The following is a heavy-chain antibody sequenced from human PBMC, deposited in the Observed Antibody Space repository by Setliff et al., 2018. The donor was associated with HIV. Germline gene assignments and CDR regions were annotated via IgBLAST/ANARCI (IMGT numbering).Heavy chain of an antibody. CDR2: IIPIFGTA. V-gene: IGHV1-69*05. D-gene: IGHD1-26*01. J-gene: IGHJ4*02. CDR1: GDTFGSYA. Sequence: SVKVSCKASGDTFGSYAINWVRQAPGQGLEWMGGIIPIFGTANYAQKFQGRLTITTVGSTSTAYMELSSLGSDDTAVYYCARDSHQWDPLYFDSWGQGTLVTVSS. CDR3: ARDSHQWDPLYFDS.